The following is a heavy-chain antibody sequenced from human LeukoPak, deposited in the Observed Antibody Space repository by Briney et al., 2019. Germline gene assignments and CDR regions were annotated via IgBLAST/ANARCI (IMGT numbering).Heavy chain of an antibody. CDR3: ARDSYGDYVVSAFDI. J-gene: IGHJ3*02. Sequence: SIYHSGSTYYNPSLKSRVTISVDTSKNQFSLKLSSVTAADTAVYYCARDSYGDYVVSAFDIWGQGTMVTVSS. CDR2: IYHSGST. D-gene: IGHD4-17*01. V-gene: IGHV4-38-2*02.